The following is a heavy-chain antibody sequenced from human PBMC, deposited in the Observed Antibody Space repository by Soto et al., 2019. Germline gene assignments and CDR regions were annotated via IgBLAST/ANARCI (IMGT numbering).Heavy chain of an antibody. V-gene: IGHV3-49*03. J-gene: IGHJ5*02. Sequence: GGSLRLSCTASGFTFGDYAMSWFRQAPGKGLEWVGFIRSKAYGGTTEYAASVKGRFTISRDDSKSIAYLQMNSLKTEDTAVYYCTTEHNYCTNGVCYTVWFDPWGQGTLVTVSS. CDR2: IRSKAYGGTT. CDR3: TTEHNYCTNGVCYTVWFDP. CDR1: GFTFGDYA. D-gene: IGHD2-8*01.